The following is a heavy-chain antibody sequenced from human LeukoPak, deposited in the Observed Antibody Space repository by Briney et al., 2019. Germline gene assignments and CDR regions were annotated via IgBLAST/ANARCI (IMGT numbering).Heavy chain of an antibody. CDR1: GYTFTSYY. Sequence: ASVKGSCKASGYTFTSYYINWVRQATGQGREWMGWMNPNSGDTGYAQKFQGRVTMTRSTSITTAYMELSSLTSEDTAVYYCARGQGSSAEGYWGQGTLVTVSS. D-gene: IGHD6-13*01. V-gene: IGHV1-8*01. CDR2: MNPNSGDT. CDR3: ARGQGSSAEGY. J-gene: IGHJ4*02.